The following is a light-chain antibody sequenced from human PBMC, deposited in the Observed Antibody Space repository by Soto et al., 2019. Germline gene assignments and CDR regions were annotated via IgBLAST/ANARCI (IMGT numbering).Light chain of an antibody. V-gene: IGKV3D-15*01. CDR2: GAS. Sequence: EIVMAQSPVTLSVSPGERATLSCRASQSVDGKLAWYQQKPGQAPRLLIYGASTRATGIPARFSGSGSGTEFTLTISSLKSEDFAVYYCQQYAYRPPLTFGGGTKVDI. CDR1: QSVDGK. J-gene: IGKJ4*01. CDR3: QQYAYRPPLT.